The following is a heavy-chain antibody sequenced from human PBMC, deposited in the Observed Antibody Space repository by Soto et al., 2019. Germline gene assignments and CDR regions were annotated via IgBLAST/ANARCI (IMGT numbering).Heavy chain of an antibody. Sequence: GGSLRLSYAASGFTFSSYSMNWVRQAPGKGLEWVSSISSSSSYIYYADSVKGRFTISRDNAKNSLYLQMNSLRAEDTAVYYCARERYSSSSEDFDYWGQGTLVTVSS. CDR1: GFTFSSYS. V-gene: IGHV3-21*01. D-gene: IGHD6-6*01. CDR3: ARERYSSSSEDFDY. J-gene: IGHJ4*02. CDR2: ISSSSSYI.